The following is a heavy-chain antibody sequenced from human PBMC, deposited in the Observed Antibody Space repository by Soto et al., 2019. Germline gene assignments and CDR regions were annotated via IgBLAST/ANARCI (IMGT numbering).Heavy chain of an antibody. Sequence: ASVKVSCKASGGTFSSYAISWVRQAPGQGLEWMGGIIPIFGTANYAQKFQGRVTITADESTSTAYMELSSLRSEDTAVYYCARDRLAAADYYYYGMDVWGQGTTVTV. CDR2: IIPIFGTA. J-gene: IGHJ6*02. CDR1: GGTFSSYA. D-gene: IGHD6-13*01. V-gene: IGHV1-69*13. CDR3: ARDRLAAADYYYYGMDV.